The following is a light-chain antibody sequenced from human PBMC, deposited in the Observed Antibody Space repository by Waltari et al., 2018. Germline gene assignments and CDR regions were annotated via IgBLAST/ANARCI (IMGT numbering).Light chain of an antibody. CDR2: KTS. Sequence: DIQMTQSPSTLSASIGDRVTISCRASQSISSWLAWYQQKPGKAPRLLISKTSTLETGVPSRFSGSGSETEFTLTINNLQPDDFATYYCQQYKSMFTFGQGTKVETK. V-gene: IGKV1-5*03. CDR1: QSISSW. CDR3: QQYKSMFT. J-gene: IGKJ2*01.